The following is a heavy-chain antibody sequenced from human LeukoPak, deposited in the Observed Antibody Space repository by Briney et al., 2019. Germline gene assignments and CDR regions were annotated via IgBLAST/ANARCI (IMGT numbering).Heavy chain of an antibody. CDR1: VYTFTGYY. V-gene: IGHV1-2*02. J-gene: IGHJ3*02. CDR3: ARDITIFGVGHDAFNI. D-gene: IGHD3-3*01. Sequence: ASVKVSCKASVYTFTGYYIHWVRQAPGQGLEWMGWINPNSGGTNYAQKFQGRVTMTRDTSISTAYMELSRLRSDDTAVYYCARDITIFGVGHDAFNIWGQGTMVTVSS. CDR2: INPNSGGT.